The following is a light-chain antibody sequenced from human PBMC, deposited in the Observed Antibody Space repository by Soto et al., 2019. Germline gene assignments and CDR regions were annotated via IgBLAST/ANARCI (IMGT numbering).Light chain of an antibody. J-gene: IGKJ4*01. CDR2: GAS. Sequence: EIVLTQSPGTLSLSPGERATLSCRASQRVSSNFLAWYQQKPGQAPRLLIYGASSRATGIPDRFSGSGSGTDFTFTIGRLEPEDFAVYYCQQYVTSVVTFGGGTKVEIK. CDR3: QQYVTSVVT. CDR1: QRVSSNF. V-gene: IGKV3-20*01.